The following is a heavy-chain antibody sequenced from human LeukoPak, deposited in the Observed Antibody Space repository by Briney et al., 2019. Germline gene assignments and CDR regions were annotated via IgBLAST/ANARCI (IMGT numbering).Heavy chain of an antibody. CDR1: GFTFSSYG. D-gene: IGHD1-26*01. CDR2: ISNDGSNK. V-gene: IGHV3-30*18. Sequence: GGSLRLSCAASGFTFSSYGMHWVRQAPGKGLEWVAIISNDGSNKYYADSVKGRFTISRDNSKNTLYLQMNSLRAEDTAVCYCAKVSGSYSGPIDFWGQGTLVTVSS. J-gene: IGHJ4*02. CDR3: AKVSGSYSGPIDF.